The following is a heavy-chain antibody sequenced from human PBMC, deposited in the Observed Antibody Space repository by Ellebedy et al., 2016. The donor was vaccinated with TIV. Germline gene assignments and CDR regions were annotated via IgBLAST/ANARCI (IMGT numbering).Heavy chain of an antibody. CDR3: AKGFPYYYDSSGYSDI. D-gene: IGHD3-22*01. J-gene: IGHJ3*02. Sequence: GESLKISXAASGFTFSSYAMSWVRQAPGKGLEWVSAISGSGGSTYYADSVKGRFTISRDNSKNTLYLQMNSLRAEDTAVYYCAKGFPYYYDSSGYSDIWGQGTMVTVSS. V-gene: IGHV3-23*01. CDR2: ISGSGGST. CDR1: GFTFSSYA.